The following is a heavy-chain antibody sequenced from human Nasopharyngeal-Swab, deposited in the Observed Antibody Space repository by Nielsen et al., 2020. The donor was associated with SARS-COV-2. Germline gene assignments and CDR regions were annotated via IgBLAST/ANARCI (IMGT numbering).Heavy chain of an antibody. D-gene: IGHD6-19*01. V-gene: IGHV3-33*01. J-gene: IGHJ3*02. Sequence: GESLKISCAASGFTFSSYGMHWVRQAPGKGLEWVAVIWYDGSNKYNADSVKGRFTISRDNSKNTLYLQMNSLRAEDTAVYYCARGQWLGGDAFDIWGQGTMVTVSS. CDR3: ARGQWLGGDAFDI. CDR1: GFTFSSYG. CDR2: IWYDGSNK.